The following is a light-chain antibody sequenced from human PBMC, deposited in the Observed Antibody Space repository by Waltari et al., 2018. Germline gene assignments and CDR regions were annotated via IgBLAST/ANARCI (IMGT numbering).Light chain of an antibody. Sequence: QSALTQPRSVSGSPGQSVTISCTGTSSDVGGYYYVSWYQQHPGKAPTLMIYDVSKRPSGVPCRFSGSKAGNTASLAISGLQAEDGADYYCCSYAGSYTFWVFGGGTKLTVL. J-gene: IGLJ3*02. CDR3: CSYAGSYTFWV. CDR2: DVS. V-gene: IGLV2-11*01. CDR1: SSDVGGYYY.